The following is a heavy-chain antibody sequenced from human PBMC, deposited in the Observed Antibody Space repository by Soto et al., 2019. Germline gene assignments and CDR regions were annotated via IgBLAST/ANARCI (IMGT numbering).Heavy chain of an antibody. Sequence: SETLSLTCTVSSGSISSTGYYWTWIRQHPEKGLEWIGYVYYTGNSYYNPSLNRRASISVDTSESHFSLRLNSVTAADTAIYYCAREHGTKGVIDHWGPGTLVTVSS. CDR2: VYYTGNS. D-gene: IGHD1-1*01. CDR1: SGSISSTGYY. V-gene: IGHV4-31*03. CDR3: AREHGTKGVIDH. J-gene: IGHJ4*02.